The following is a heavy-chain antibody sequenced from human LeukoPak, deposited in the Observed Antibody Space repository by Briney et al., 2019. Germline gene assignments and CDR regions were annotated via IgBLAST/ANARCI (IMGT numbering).Heavy chain of an antibody. D-gene: IGHD3-10*01. J-gene: IGHJ6*02. V-gene: IGHV3-33*01. CDR2: IWFDGSNK. CDR1: GFTFSIYG. CDR3: ARANYGSGSNYYYGLDG. Sequence: PGGSLRLSCGASGFTFSIYGMHWVRHAPGKGPEWVAVIWFDGSNKYYADSVKGRFTISRDNSKNTLYLQINSLRAEDTAVYYCARANYGSGSNYYYGLDGWGRGTTVTVSS.